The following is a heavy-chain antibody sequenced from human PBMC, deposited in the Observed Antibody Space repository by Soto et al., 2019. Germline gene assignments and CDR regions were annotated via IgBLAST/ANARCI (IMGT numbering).Heavy chain of an antibody. V-gene: IGHV1-69*01. CDR2: IIPIFGTA. CDR3: AREAVTMVRGVILKTYYFDY. D-gene: IGHD3-10*01. Sequence: QVQLVQSGAEVKKPGSSVKVSCKASGGTFSSYAISWVRQAPGQGLEWMGGIIPIFGTANYAQKFQGRVTITADESTSTAYMELSSLRSEDMAVYYCAREAVTMVRGVILKTYYFDYWGQGTLVTVSS. J-gene: IGHJ4*02. CDR1: GGTFSSYA.